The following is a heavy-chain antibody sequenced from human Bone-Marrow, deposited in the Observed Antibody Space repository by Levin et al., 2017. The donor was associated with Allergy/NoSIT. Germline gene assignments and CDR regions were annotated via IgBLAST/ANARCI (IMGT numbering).Heavy chain of an antibody. Sequence: LKISCAASGFTFDDYGMHWVRQAPGKGLEWVSGISWNGGRIGYADSVKGRFTISRDNAKNSLYLQMNSLRAGDTALYYCARAPWRVSGNNFDSWGQGTQVTVSS. D-gene: IGHD6-19*01. CDR2: ISWNGGRI. J-gene: IGHJ4*02. V-gene: IGHV3-9*01. CDR1: GFTFDDYG. CDR3: ARAPWRVSGNNFDS.